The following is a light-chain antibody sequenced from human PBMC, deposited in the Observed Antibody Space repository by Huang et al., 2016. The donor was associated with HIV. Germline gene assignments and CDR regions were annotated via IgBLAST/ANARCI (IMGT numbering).Light chain of an antibody. J-gene: IGKJ2*01. Sequence: DIQMTQSPSSLSASVGDRVTITCQASQEISNYLNWFQQKPGKAPKLLIDDASNFQSGVPSRFSGSGSGTDFSLTISGLQPEDIATYYCQQYDYFPYTFGQGTRLDIK. CDR2: DAS. CDR1: QEISNY. CDR3: QQYDYFPYT. V-gene: IGKV1-33*01.